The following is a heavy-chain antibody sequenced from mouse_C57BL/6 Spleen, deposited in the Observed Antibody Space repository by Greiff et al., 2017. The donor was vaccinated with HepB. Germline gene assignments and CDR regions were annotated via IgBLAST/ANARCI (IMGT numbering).Heavy chain of an antibody. Sequence: EVKVVESGGGLVKPGGSLKLSCAASGFTFSDYGMHWVRQAPEKGLEWVAYISSGSSTIYYADKVKGRFTIARDNAKNTLFLQMTSLRSEDTAMYYCAMRRYSNPYGYFDVWGTVTTVTVSS. D-gene: IGHD2-5*01. CDR2: ISSGSSTI. J-gene: IGHJ1*03. V-gene: IGHV5-17*01. CDR3: AMRRYSNPYGYFDV. CDR1: GFTFSDYG.